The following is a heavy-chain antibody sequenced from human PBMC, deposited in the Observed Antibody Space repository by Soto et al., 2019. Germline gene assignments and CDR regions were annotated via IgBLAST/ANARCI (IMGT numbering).Heavy chain of an antibody. J-gene: IGHJ4*02. V-gene: IGHV3-33*01. CDR1: QFTLRSYA. CDR3: SREVEQADIYTPNVDD. Sequence: SLRLSCAAPQFTLRSYAMHWVRQAPGKGLEWVAVIWYDGSNKYYTDSVKGRFTISRDNSKNTLHLQMNSLRAEDTAVYYCSREVEQADIYTPNVDDGGQGTLV. CDR2: IWYDGSNK. D-gene: IGHD1-26*01.